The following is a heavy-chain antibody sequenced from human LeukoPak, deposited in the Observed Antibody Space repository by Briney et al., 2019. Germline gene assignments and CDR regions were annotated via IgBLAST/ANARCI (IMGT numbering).Heavy chain of an antibody. CDR2: ISSSSDYI. J-gene: IGHJ6*03. D-gene: IGHD2-2*01. CDR3: ARSRKGYQLLSTNRDYYYMDV. Sequence: GGSLRLSCAASGLTFNTYSMNWVRQAPGKGLEWVSSISSSSDYIYYADSMKGRFTISRDNAKNSLYLQMNSLGAEDTAVYYCARSRKGYQLLSTNRDYYYMDVWGKGTTVTVSS. V-gene: IGHV3-21*01. CDR1: GLTFNTYS.